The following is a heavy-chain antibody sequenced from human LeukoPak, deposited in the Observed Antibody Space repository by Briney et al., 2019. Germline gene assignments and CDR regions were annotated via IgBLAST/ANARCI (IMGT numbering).Heavy chain of an antibody. D-gene: IGHD2-8*01. CDR2: IKQDGSEK. J-gene: IGHJ5*02. CDR3: ARALYLNWFDP. V-gene: IGHV3-7*01. Sequence: GGSLRLSCAASGFTFSSYWMSWVRQAPGKGLEWVANIKQDGSEKYYVDSVKVRFTISRDNAKNSLYLQMNSLRAEDTAVYYCARALYLNWFDPWGQGTLVTVSS. CDR1: GFTFSSYW.